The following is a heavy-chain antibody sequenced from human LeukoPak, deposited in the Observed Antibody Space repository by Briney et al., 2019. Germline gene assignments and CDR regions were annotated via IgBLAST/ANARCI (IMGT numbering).Heavy chain of an antibody. CDR3: ARDHIVGASLY. D-gene: IGHD1-26*01. CDR1: GGSIGSYY. V-gene: IGHV4-59*12. CDR2: IYYSGST. Sequence: SETLSLTCTVSGGSIGSYYWSWIRQPPGKGLEWIGYIYYSGSTNYNPSLKSRVTISVDTSKNQFSLKLSSVTAADTAVYYCARDHIVGASLYWGQGTLVTVSS. J-gene: IGHJ4*02.